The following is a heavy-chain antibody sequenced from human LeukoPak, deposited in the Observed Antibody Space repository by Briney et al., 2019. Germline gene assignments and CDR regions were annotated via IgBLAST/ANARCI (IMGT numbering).Heavy chain of an antibody. D-gene: IGHD7-27*01. Sequence: GGSLRLSCSVSGFTVGSKYMTWVRQAPGKGLEWVSILYSGGSKYYADSVKGRFTISRDDSKNTLYLQMNGLRAEDTAMYYCARGPSTGELDYRGKGTTVTVSS. CDR2: LYSGGSK. J-gene: IGHJ6*04. CDR3: ARGPSTGELDY. CDR1: GFTVGSKY. V-gene: IGHV3-66*01.